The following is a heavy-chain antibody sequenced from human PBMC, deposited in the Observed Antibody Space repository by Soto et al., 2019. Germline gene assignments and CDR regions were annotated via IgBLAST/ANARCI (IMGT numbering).Heavy chain of an antibody. V-gene: IGHV1-18*01. CDR1: GYTFTSYG. CDR2: ISAYNGNT. D-gene: IGHD3-22*01. Sequence: VASVKVSCKASGYTFTSYGISWMRQAPGQGLEWMGWISAYNGNTNYAQKLQGRVTMTTDTSTSTAYMELRSLRSDDTAVYSCARDGIGYYYDSSGYSNWFDPWGQGTLVTVSS. J-gene: IGHJ5*02. CDR3: ARDGIGYYYDSSGYSNWFDP.